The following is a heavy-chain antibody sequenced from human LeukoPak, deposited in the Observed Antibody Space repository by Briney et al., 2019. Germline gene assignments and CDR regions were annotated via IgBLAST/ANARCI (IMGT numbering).Heavy chain of an antibody. V-gene: IGHV3-30-3*01. CDR1: GFIVSSNY. CDR2: ISYDGSNK. J-gene: IGHJ4*02. Sequence: SGGSLRLSCAASGFIVSSNYMGWVRLAPGKGLEWVAVISYDGSNKFYADSVKGRFTLSRDNSKNTLYLQMNSLRIEDTAVYYCGRGSVGFGELNYWGQGTLVTVSS. D-gene: IGHD3-10*01. CDR3: GRGSVGFGELNY.